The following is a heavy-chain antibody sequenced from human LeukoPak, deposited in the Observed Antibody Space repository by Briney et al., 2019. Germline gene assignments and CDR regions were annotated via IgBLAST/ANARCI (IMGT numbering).Heavy chain of an antibody. CDR1: GFTFSSYA. V-gene: IGHV3-23*01. Sequence: GSLRLSCAASGFTFSSYAMSWVRQAPGRGLEWVSAISGSGGSTYYADSVKGRFTISRDNSKNTLYLQMNSLRAEDTAVYYCAKDYYDSSGYYSPTFDYWGQGTLVTVSS. CDR2: ISGSGGST. J-gene: IGHJ4*02. D-gene: IGHD3-22*01. CDR3: AKDYYDSSGYYSPTFDY.